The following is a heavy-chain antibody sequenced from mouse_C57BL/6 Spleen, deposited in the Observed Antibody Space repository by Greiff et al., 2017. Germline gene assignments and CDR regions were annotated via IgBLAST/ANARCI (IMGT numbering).Heavy chain of an antibody. Sequence: EVKLMESGGGLVKPGGSLKLSCAASGFTFSSYAMSWVRQTPEKRLEWVATISDGGSYTYYPDNVKGRFTISRDNAKNNLYLQMSILKSEDTAMYYCARDNYGNSRFAYWGQGTLVTVSA. CDR3: ARDNYGNSRFAY. CDR1: GFTFSSYA. D-gene: IGHD2-1*01. CDR2: ISDGGSYT. J-gene: IGHJ3*01. V-gene: IGHV5-4*01.